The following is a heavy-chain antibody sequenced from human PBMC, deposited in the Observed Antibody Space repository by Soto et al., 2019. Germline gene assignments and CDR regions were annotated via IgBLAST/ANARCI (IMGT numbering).Heavy chain of an antibody. CDR1: GVNFGSYA. CDR3: ARDRGLLWFGELFGGMDV. J-gene: IGHJ6*02. V-gene: IGHV3-30-3*01. D-gene: IGHD3-10*01. Sequence: RVWNGVAGVNFGSYAMRWVRKATGKGLEWVAVISYDGSNKYYADSVKGRFTISRDDSKNTLYLQMNSLRAEDTAVYYCARDRGLLWFGELFGGMDVWGQGTTVTVSS. CDR2: ISYDGSNK.